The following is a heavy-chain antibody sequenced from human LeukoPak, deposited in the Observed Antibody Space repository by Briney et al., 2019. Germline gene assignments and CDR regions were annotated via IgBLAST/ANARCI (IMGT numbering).Heavy chain of an antibody. CDR3: ARDALNWNTWSWYYYYYMDV. CDR1: GFTFSDYY. V-gene: IGHV3-23*01. CDR2: ISGSGGST. D-gene: IGHD1/OR15-1a*01. J-gene: IGHJ6*03. Sequence: GGSLRLSCAASGFTFSDYYMSWIRQAPGKGLEWVSAISGSGGSTYYADSVKGRFTISRDNSKNTLYLQMNSLRAEDTAVYYCARDALNWNTWSWYYYYYMDVWGKGTTVTVSS.